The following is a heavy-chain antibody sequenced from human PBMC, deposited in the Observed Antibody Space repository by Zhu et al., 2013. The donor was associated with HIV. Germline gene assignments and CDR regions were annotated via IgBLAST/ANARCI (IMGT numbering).Heavy chain of an antibody. CDR3: AREGPADHVDTAVDY. CDR1: GYRFTAYY. D-gene: IGHD5-18*01. V-gene: IGHV1-2*02. Sequence: QVQLVQSGAEVKNPGASVKVSCEASGYRFTAYYIHWVRQAPGQGLEWMGWINPNSATSSFAQKFQGRVTLTRDTSISTAYMEVNSLESDDTAVYYCAREGPADHVDTAVDYWGQGTLVTVSS. J-gene: IGHJ4*02. CDR2: INPNSATS.